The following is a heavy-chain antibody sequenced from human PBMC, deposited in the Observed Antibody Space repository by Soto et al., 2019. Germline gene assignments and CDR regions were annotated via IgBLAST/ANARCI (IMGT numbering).Heavy chain of an antibody. Sequence: QVQLVQSGAEVKKPGASVKVSCKASGYTFTSYGISWVRQAPGQGLEWMGWISAYNGNTNYAQKLQGRVTMTTDTSTRTAYVELRSLRSDATAVYYCARGFGSSSGPRYYYYMDVWGKGTTVTVSS. CDR1: GYTFTSYG. CDR3: ARGFGSSSGPRYYYYMDV. D-gene: IGHD6-6*01. J-gene: IGHJ6*03. CDR2: ISAYNGNT. V-gene: IGHV1-18*01.